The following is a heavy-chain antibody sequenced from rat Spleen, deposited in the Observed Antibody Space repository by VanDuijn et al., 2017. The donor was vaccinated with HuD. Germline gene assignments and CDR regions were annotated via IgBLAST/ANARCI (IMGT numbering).Heavy chain of an antibody. CDR1: GFTFSNAW. V-gene: IGHV6-8*01. Sequence: EVQPVETGGSLVQPGKSLKLTCATSGFTFSNAWMHWVRQSPEKQLEWVAQIKAKSNNYATYYAESVKGRFTIPRDDSKSSVYLQMNRLKEEDTAIYYCTSWFFDYWGQGVMVTVSS. J-gene: IGHJ2*01. CDR3: TSWFFDY. CDR2: IKAKSNNYAT. D-gene: IGHD1-12*03.